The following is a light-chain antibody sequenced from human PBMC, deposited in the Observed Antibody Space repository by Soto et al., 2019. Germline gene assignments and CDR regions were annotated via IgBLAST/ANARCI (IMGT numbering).Light chain of an antibody. CDR2: DAS. CDR1: QGISSW. J-gene: IGKJ1*01. Sequence: DIQMTQSPSSVSASVGDRVTITCRASQGISSWLAWYQQKPGKAPKLLIYDASTLESWVPSRFSGSGFGTEFSLTISSLQPDDFASYYCQQYNTLSGTFGQGTKVDIK. CDR3: QQYNTLSGT. V-gene: IGKV1-5*01.